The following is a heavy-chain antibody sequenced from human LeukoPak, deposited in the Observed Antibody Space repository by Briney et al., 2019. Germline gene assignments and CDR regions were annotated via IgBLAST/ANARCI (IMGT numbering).Heavy chain of an antibody. CDR2: INRDGSEK. V-gene: IGHV3-7*01. CDR1: GFTFSNFW. J-gene: IGHJ4*02. Sequence: GGSLRLSCAASGFTFSNFWMSWVRQAPGKGLEWVANINRDGSEKNYVGSVKGRFTISRDNAKNSLYLQMDSLRAEDTAVYYCATKAAPSRASPFDYWGQGTLVTVSS. CDR3: ATKAAPSRASPFDY. D-gene: IGHD2-2*01.